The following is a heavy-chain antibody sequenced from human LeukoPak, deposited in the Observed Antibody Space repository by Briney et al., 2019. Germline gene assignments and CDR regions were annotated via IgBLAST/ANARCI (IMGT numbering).Heavy chain of an antibody. CDR1: GYTFTSYD. D-gene: IGHD6-13*01. Sequence: ASVKVSCKASGYTFTSYDINWVRQANGQGLEWMGWMNPNSGNTGYAQKFQGRVTMTRNTSISTAYMELSSLRSEDTAVYYCGLAAAGDAFDIWGQGKMVTVSS. V-gene: IGHV1-8*01. J-gene: IGHJ3*02. CDR2: MNPNSGNT. CDR3: GLAAAGDAFDI.